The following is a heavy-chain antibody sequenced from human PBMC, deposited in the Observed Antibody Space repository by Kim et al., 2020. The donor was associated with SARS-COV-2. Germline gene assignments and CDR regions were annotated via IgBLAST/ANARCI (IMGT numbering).Heavy chain of an antibody. CDR1: GFTFDRFT. D-gene: IGHD1-1*01. V-gene: IGHV3-30-3*01. J-gene: IGHJ4*02. CDR2: ISYDGSKT. Sequence: GGSLRLSCAASGFTFDRFTIHWVRQNPGTGLEWVADISYDGSKTEYADSVRGRFTISRDNSNNVVSLQMSSLRLEDTAVYHCARAPNNAWHNFDYWGQGTLVTVSS. CDR3: ARAPNNAWHNFDY.